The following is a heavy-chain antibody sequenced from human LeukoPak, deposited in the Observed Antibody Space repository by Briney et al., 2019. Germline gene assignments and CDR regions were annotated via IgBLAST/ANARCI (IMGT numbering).Heavy chain of an antibody. J-gene: IGHJ5*02. V-gene: IGHV3-30*18. CDR3: AKSSYYA. D-gene: IGHD1-26*01. CDR1: GFTFSSYG. Sequence: GGSLRLSCAASGFTFSSYGMHWVRQAPGKGLEWVAVISYDGSNKYYAGSVKGRFTISRDNSKNTLYLQMNSLRAEDTAVYYCAKSSYYAWGQGTLVTVSS. CDR2: ISYDGSNK.